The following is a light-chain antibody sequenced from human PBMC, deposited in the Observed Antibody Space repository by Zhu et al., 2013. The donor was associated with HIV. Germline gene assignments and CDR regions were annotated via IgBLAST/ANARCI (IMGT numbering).Light chain of an antibody. J-gene: IGKJ4*01. Sequence: DIQMTQSPSSLSASVGDTVTITCQASQDISKYLNWYQHKPGNAPKLLINDASNLEAGVPSRFSGSGTGTHFTFTISSLQPEDFATYYCQQYDNLPLTFGGGTKVEIK. CDR1: QDISKY. CDR2: DAS. V-gene: IGKV1-33*01. CDR3: QQYDNLPLT.